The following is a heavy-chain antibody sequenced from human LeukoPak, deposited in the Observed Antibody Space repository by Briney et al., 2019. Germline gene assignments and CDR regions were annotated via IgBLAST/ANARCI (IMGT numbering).Heavy chain of an antibody. Sequence: GGSLRLSCAASGFTFRSSSMSWVRQAPGQGLEWVSSITASADSTFYSNSVKGRFTISRDNSRKTLNLQMNSLRPEDTAVYHCAADYNIMTGYFSDLGFWGQGTLVTVSS. CDR1: GFTFRSSS. D-gene: IGHD3-9*01. V-gene: IGHV3-23*01. CDR3: AADYNIMTGYFSDLGF. J-gene: IGHJ4*02. CDR2: ITASADST.